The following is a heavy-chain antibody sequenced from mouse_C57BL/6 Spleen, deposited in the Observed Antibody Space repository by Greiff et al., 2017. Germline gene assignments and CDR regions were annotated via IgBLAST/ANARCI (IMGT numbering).Heavy chain of an antibody. CDR2: IYPRDGST. J-gene: IGHJ3*01. V-gene: IGHV1-85*01. Sequence: VQLQQSGPELVKPGASVKLSCKASGYTFTSYDINWVKQRPGQGLEWIGWIYPRDGSTKYNEKFKGKATLTVDTSSSTAYMELHSLTSEDSAVYFCARGDGSSLAWFADWGQGTLVTVSA. D-gene: IGHD1-1*01. CDR3: ARGDGSSLAWFAD. CDR1: GYTFTSYD.